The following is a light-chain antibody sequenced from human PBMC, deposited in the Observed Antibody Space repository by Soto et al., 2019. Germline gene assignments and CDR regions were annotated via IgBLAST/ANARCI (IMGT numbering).Light chain of an antibody. Sequence: DIQMTQSPSSLSASVGDRVTITCRASQDISVYLAWYQQKPGKVPKLLIYSASTLQSGVPSRFSGSGSGTDFTLTISSLQPEDGATCYWQKFNAAPLTFGQGTRLEIK. CDR1: QDISVY. CDR2: SAS. J-gene: IGKJ5*01. CDR3: QKFNAAPLT. V-gene: IGKV1-27*01.